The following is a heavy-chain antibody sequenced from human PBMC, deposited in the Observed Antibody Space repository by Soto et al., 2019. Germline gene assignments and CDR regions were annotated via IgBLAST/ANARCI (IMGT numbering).Heavy chain of an antibody. CDR2: IYCSGST. CDR1: GGSISSSSYY. J-gene: IGHJ5*02. Sequence: SETLSLTCTVSGGSISSSSYYWGWIRQPPGKGLEWIGSIYCSGSTYYNPSLKSRVTISVDTSKNHFSLKLSSVPAADTAVYYCATQEVGGTYVYTFDPWGQGTLDTVSS. CDR3: ATQEVGGTYVYTFDP. V-gene: IGHV4-39*02. D-gene: IGHD1-26*01.